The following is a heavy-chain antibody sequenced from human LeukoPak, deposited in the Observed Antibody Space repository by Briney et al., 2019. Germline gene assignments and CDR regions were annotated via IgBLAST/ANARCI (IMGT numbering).Heavy chain of an antibody. CDR3: ARHFISGPLAYFDY. Sequence: PSETLSLTCTVSGDSISSTSHYWDWIRQPPGKGPEWIGNIYFTGSTYYCPSLKSRVTISVDRSKNQFSLKLSSVTAADTAVYYCARHFISGPLAYFDYWGQGTLVTVSS. D-gene: IGHD3-10*01. CDR2: IYFTGST. CDR1: GDSISSTSHY. J-gene: IGHJ4*02. V-gene: IGHV4-39*01.